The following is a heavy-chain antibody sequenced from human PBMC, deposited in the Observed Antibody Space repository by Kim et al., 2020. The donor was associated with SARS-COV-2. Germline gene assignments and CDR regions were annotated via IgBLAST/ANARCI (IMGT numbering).Heavy chain of an antibody. Sequence: GGSLRLSCAASGFTFSSYGMHWVRQAPGKGLEWVAVIWYDGSNKYYADSVKGRFTISRDNSKNTLYLQMNSLRAEDTAVYYCARIWASENYYDSSGYNLGGMDVWGQGTPVTVSS. CDR2: IWYDGSNK. CDR1: GFTFSSYG. V-gene: IGHV3-33*01. CDR3: ARIWASENYYDSSGYNLGGMDV. D-gene: IGHD3-22*01. J-gene: IGHJ6*02.